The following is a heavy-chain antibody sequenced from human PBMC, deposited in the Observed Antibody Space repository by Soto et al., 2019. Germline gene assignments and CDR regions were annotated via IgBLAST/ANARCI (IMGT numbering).Heavy chain of an antibody. D-gene: IGHD6-19*01. Sequence: SVKVSCKASGFTFTSSAMQWVRQARGQRLEWIGWIVVGSGNTNYAQKFQERVTITRDMSTSTAYMELSSLRSEDTAVYCCAADPPRDGWFFDYWGQGTLVTVSS. J-gene: IGHJ4*02. CDR2: IVVGSGNT. CDR3: AADPPRDGWFFDY. CDR1: GFTFTSSA. V-gene: IGHV1-58*02.